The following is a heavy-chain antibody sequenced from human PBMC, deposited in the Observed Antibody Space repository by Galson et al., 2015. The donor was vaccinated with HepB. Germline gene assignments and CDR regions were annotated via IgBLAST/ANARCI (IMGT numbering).Heavy chain of an antibody. V-gene: IGHV3-23*01. CDR1: AFTFSSSA. Sequence: SLRLSCAASAFTFSSSAMSWVRQAPGKGPEWVSAISGSADSTSYADSVKGRFTISRDNAKNTLYLQMNSLRAEDTAVYYCARVGGPEMEWLSRVYFDYWGQGTLVTVSS. CDR3: ARVGGPEMEWLSRVYFDY. CDR2: ISGSADST. D-gene: IGHD3-3*01. J-gene: IGHJ4*02.